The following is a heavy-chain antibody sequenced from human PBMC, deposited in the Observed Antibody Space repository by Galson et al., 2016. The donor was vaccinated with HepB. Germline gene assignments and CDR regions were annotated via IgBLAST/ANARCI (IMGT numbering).Heavy chain of an antibody. CDR3: ARERLRYFDWLRNRYYYYGMDV. Sequence: CAISGDSVSNKNVAWNWIRQSPSRGLEWLGGTYSKSRWHYDYADSVKSRITINPDTSKNQVSLQLNSVTPEDTAVYYCARERLRYFDWLRNRYYYYGMDVWGQGTTVTVSS. CDR1: GDSVSNKNVA. V-gene: IGHV6-1*01. CDR2: TYSKSRWHY. J-gene: IGHJ6*02. D-gene: IGHD3-9*01.